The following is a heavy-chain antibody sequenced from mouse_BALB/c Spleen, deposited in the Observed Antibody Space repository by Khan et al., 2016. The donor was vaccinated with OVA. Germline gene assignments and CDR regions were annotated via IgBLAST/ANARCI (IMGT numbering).Heavy chain of an antibody. J-gene: IGHJ4*01. D-gene: IGHD2-14*01. CDR1: GFSLTNYG. CDR2: IWSDGYT. V-gene: IGHV2-6*02. CDR3: ARYRFGYAMDY. Sequence: QVQLKESGPGLVAPSQSLSITCTVSGFSLTNYGVHWVRQPPGKGLEWLVVIWSDGYTTYNSALKSRLGISKDNSKSQVFLKMNSLQTDDTAIYCCARYRFGYAMDYWGQGTSVTVSS.